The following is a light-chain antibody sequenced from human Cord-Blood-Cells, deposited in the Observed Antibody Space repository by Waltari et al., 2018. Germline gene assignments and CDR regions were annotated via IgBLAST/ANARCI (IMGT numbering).Light chain of an antibody. V-gene: IGKV1-39*01. CDR2: AAS. CDR3: QQSYSSLQT. CDR1: QSISSS. J-gene: IGKJ1*01. Sequence: DIPISHSPSPLSAPVGDRVTITCRASQSISSSLNWYQQKPGKAPKLLIYAASSLQSGVPSRFSGSGSGTDFTLTISSLQPEDFATYYCQQSYSSLQTFGQGTKVEIK.